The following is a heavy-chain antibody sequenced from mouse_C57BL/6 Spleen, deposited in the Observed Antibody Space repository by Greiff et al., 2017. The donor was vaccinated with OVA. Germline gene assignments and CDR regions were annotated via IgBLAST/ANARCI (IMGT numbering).Heavy chain of an antibody. CDR2: INPSTGGT. V-gene: IGHV1-42*01. D-gene: IGHD2-3*01. CDR1: GYSFTGYY. CDR3: ARDGYAMDY. Sequence: EVKLMESGPELVKPGASVKISCKASGYSFTGYYMNWVKQSPEKSLEWIGEINPSTGGTTYNQKFKAKATLTVDKSSSTAYMQLKSLTSEDSAVYYCARDGYAMDYWGQGTSVTVSS. J-gene: IGHJ4*01.